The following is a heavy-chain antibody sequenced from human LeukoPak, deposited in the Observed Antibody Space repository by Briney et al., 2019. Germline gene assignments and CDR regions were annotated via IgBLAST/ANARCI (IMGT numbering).Heavy chain of an antibody. CDR2: INSGGSST. V-gene: IGHV3-74*01. CDR1: GFTFSSYW. CDR3: ARVGQQLVEFYYYYYGMDV. J-gene: IGHJ6*02. D-gene: IGHD6-13*01. Sequence: GGSLRLSCAASGFTFSSYWMHWVRQAPGKGLVWVSRINSGGSSTSYADSVKGRFTISRDNAKNTLYLQMNSLRAEDTAVYYCARVGQQLVEFYYYYYGMDVWGQGTTVTVSS.